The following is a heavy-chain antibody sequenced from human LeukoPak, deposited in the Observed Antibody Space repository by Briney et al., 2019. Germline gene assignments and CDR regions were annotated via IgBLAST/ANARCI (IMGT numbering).Heavy chain of an antibody. CDR1: GLTFSGAA. CDR3: ARDMQLST. CDR2: ISYSGANS. D-gene: IGHD3-16*02. J-gene: IGHJ3*01. V-gene: IGHV3-23*01. Sequence: GGSLRLSCAASGLTFSGAAMSWVRQAPGEGLEWVSLISYSGANSNHTDSVRGPFTISRDNSKDTSFFQMNTLKTEAKPIYYCARDMQLSTWGLGTMVTVSS.